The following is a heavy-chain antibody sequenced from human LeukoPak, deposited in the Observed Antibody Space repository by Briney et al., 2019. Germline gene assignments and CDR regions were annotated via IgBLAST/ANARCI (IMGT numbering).Heavy chain of an antibody. Sequence: KPGGSLRLSCAASGFTFSDFYMSWIRQAPGKGLEWVSYISSSSSTIYYADSVKGRFTISRDNAKNSLYLQMNSLRAEDTAVYYCARFRRSRLEYYFDYWGQGTLVTVSS. V-gene: IGHV3-11*01. D-gene: IGHD1-1*01. J-gene: IGHJ4*02. CDR2: ISSSSSTI. CDR3: ARFRRSRLEYYFDY. CDR1: GFTFSDFY.